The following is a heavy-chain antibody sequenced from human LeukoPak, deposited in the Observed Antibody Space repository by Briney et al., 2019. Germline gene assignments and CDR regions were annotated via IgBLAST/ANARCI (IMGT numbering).Heavy chain of an antibody. J-gene: IGHJ4*02. V-gene: IGHV4-39*07. Sequence: SETLSLTCTVSGGSISSSSYYWGWIRQPPGKGLEWIGSIYYSGSTYYNPSLKSRVTISVDTSKSQFSLKLSSVTAADTAVYYCARERPPYRKYYYDSSGFRLDYWGQGTLVTVSS. D-gene: IGHD3-22*01. CDR1: GGSISSSSYY. CDR3: ARERPPYRKYYYDSSGFRLDY. CDR2: IYYSGST.